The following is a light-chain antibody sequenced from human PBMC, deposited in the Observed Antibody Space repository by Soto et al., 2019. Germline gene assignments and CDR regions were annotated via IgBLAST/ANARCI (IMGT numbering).Light chain of an antibody. V-gene: IGKV3-20*01. J-gene: IGKJ3*01. CDR3: QQYGSSPVT. CDR2: GAF. Sequence: EIVLTQSPATLSLSPGERATLSCRASQSVGSYLAWYQQKPGRAPRLLIYGAFSRATGIPDRFSGSGSGTDFTLTISRLEPEDFAAYYCQQYGSSPVTFGPGTKVD. CDR1: QSVGSY.